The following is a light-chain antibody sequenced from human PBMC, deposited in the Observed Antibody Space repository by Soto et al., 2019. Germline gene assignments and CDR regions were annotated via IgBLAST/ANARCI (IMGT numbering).Light chain of an antibody. CDR3: CSYVGISSYVV. CDR2: EGS. J-gene: IGLJ2*01. CDR1: SNTFGNYNL. V-gene: IGLV2-23*01. Sequence: QSVLTQPASVSGSPGQSITISCTGTSNTFGNYNLVSWYQQQSGKAPKLMIYEGSKRPSGVSNRFSGSKSGNTASLTISGLQAEDEADYYCCSYVGISSYVVFGGGTKVTVL.